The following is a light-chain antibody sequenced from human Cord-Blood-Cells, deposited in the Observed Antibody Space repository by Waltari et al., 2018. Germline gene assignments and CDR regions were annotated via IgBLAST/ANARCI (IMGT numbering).Light chain of an antibody. CDR2: EVS. J-gene: IGKJ1*01. CDR1: QSLVYSDVNTY. CDR3: MQGTHWPPT. Sequence: DVVMTKSPLSLPVTLGQPASISCRSSQSLVYSDVNTYLNWCQQSPGQAPRRLIYEVSNRDSGVPDRFSGSGSGTDFTLKISRVEAEDVGVYYCMQGTHWPPTFGQGTKVEIK. V-gene: IGKV2-30*01.